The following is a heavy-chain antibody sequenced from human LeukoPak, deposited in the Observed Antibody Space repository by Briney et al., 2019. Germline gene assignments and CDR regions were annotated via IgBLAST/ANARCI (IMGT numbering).Heavy chain of an antibody. Sequence: PGGSLRLSCAASGFTFSSYAMHWVRQAPGKGLEWVAVISYDGSNKYYADSVKGRFTISRDNSKNTLYLQMNSLRAEDTAVYYCARDNRWLITFDYWGQGTLVTVSS. V-gene: IGHV3-30*04. CDR2: ISYDGSNK. D-gene: IGHD6-19*01. CDR3: ARDNRWLITFDY. CDR1: GFTFSSYA. J-gene: IGHJ4*02.